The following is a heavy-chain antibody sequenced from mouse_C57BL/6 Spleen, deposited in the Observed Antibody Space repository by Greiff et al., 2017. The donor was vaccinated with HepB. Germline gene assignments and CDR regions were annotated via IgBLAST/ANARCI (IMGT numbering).Heavy chain of an antibody. J-gene: IGHJ4*01. CDR1: GYTFTSYW. CDR3: ARSRWLRDAMDY. Sequence: VQLQQPGAELVMPGASVKLSCKASGYTFTSYWMHWVKQRPGQGLEWIGEIDPSDSYTNYNQKFKGKSTLTVDKSSSTAYMQLSSLTSEDSAVYYCARSRWLRDAMDYWGQGTSVTVSS. CDR2: IDPSDSYT. V-gene: IGHV1-69*01. D-gene: IGHD2-2*01.